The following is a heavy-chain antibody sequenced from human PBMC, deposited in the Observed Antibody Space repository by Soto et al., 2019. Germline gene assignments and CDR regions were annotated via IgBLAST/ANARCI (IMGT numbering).Heavy chain of an antibody. CDR2: ISYSGTT. CDR3: AKNTGGTRGPYFDY. CDR1: GYSISSSNW. V-gene: IGHV4-28*01. Sequence: QVQLQESGPGLMKPADTLSLTCAVSGYSISSSNWWGWVRQPPGRGLEWIGYISYSGTTYYNPSLKSRVTMSIDMSKNQFFLDLSSVTAVDTAVYYCAKNTGGTRGPYFDYWGQGTPVTVSS. J-gene: IGHJ4*02. D-gene: IGHD1-1*01.